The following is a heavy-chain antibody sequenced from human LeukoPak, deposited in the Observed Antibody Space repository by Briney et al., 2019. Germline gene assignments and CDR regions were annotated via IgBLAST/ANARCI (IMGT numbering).Heavy chain of an antibody. V-gene: IGHV4-59*01. CDR2: ISYSGST. J-gene: IGHJ4*02. Sequence: PSETLSLTCTVSGGSINSYFWSWIRQPPGKGLEWIGYISYSGSTNYNPSLKSRVTISLDTSKNQFSLKLNSVTAADTAVYNCASELKVGNTGYYFDYWGQGVLVTVSS. D-gene: IGHD2/OR15-2a*01. CDR3: ASELKVGNTGYYFDY. CDR1: GGSINSYF.